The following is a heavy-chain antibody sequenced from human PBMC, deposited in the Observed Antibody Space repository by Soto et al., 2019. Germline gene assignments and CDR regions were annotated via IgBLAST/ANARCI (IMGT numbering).Heavy chain of an antibody. CDR2: IYHSGST. CDR1: GGSISSGGYS. CDR3: ARYCSSTSCYPQYNWFDP. J-gene: IGHJ5*02. V-gene: IGHV4-30-2*01. Sequence: PSETLSLTCAVSGGSISSGGYSWSWIRQPPGKGLEWIGYIYHSGSTYYIPSLKSRVTISVDRSKNQFSLKLSSVTAADTAVYYCARYCSSTSCYPQYNWFDPWGQGTLVTVSS. D-gene: IGHD2-2*01.